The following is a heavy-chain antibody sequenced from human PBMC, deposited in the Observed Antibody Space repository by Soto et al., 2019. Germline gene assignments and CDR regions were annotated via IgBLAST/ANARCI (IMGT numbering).Heavy chain of an antibody. Sequence: QVQLQESGPGLVKPSQTLSLTCTVSGGSISSGDYYWSWIRQPPGKGLEWIGYIYYSGSTYYNPSLKSLVTPSVDTSKSQSSRKLSSVTAADPAVYYCARLRPAYFDLWGRGTLVTVSS. CDR3: ARLRPAYFDL. D-gene: IGHD2-2*01. CDR2: IYYSGST. J-gene: IGHJ2*01. V-gene: IGHV4-30-4*01. CDR1: GGSISSGDYY.